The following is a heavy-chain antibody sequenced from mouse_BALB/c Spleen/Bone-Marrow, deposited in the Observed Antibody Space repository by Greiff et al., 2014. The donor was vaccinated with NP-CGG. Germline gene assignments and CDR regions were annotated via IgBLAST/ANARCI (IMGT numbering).Heavy chain of an antibody. J-gene: IGHJ3*01. CDR3: ARGDRYAWFAD. Sequence: QVQLKESGAELARPGASVKLSCKASGYTFTSYWMQWVKQRPGQGLEWIGAIYPGDGDTRYTQKFKGKATLTADKSSSTAYMQLSSLASEDSAVYYCARGDRYAWFADWGQGTLVTVSA. V-gene: IGHV1-87*01. CDR2: IYPGDGDT. D-gene: IGHD2-14*01. CDR1: GYTFTSYW.